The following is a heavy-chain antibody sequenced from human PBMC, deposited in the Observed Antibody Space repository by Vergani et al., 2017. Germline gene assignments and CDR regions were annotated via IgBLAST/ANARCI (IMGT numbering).Heavy chain of an antibody. J-gene: IGHJ4*02. CDR2: IIPIFGTA. V-gene: IGHV1-69*12. CDR3: ARRPDTSQPFDY. D-gene: IGHD2-2*01. Sequence: QVQLVQSGAKVKKPGSSVKVSCKASGGTFSSYAISWVRQAPGQGLEWMGGIIPIFGTANYEQKFQGRVTITADESTSTAYMEVSSLRSEDTAVYYCARRPDTSQPFDYWGQGTLVTVSS. CDR1: GGTFSSYA.